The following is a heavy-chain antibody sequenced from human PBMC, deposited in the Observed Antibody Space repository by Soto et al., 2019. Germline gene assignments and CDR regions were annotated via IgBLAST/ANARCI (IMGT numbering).Heavy chain of an antibody. D-gene: IGHD5-18*01. Sequence: GGSLRLSCAASGFTFSNAWMNWVRQAPGKGLEWVGRIKTKSDGGTTDYAAPVKGRFTISRDDSKNTVYLQMNSLKTEDTAVYYCMTDYRDTAMPTGYWGQGTLVTVSS. CDR1: GFTFSNAW. CDR2: IKTKSDGGTT. V-gene: IGHV3-15*07. J-gene: IGHJ4*02. CDR3: MTDYRDTAMPTGY.